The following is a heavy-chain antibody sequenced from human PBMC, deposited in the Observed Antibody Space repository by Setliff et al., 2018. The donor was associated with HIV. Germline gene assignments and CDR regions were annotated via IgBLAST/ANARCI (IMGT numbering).Heavy chain of an antibody. J-gene: IGHJ3*02. CDR2: IKQDGSEK. V-gene: IGHV3-7*01. D-gene: IGHD2-21*01. CDR3: ARGAGGNSLSAFDI. Sequence: ETLSLTCAVFGGSFSAYYWNWIRQTPGKGLEWVANIKQDGSEKYYADSVKGRFTISRDNAKNSLYLQMNSLRAEDTAVYYCARGAGGNSLSAFDIWGQGTMVTVSS. CDR1: GGSFSAYY.